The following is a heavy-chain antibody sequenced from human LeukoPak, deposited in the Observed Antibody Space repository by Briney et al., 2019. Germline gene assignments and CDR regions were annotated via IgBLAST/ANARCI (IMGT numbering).Heavy chain of an antibody. D-gene: IGHD3-16*01. CDR1: GFTFSGSA. Sequence: PGGSLRFSCAASGFTFSGSAMHWVRQASGKGLEWVGRIRSKANSYATAYAASVKGRFTISRDDSKNTAYLQMNSLKTEDTAVYYCTRDWMITLDDYYYYMDVWGKGTTVTVSS. CDR3: TRDWMITLDDYYYYMDV. J-gene: IGHJ6*03. V-gene: IGHV3-73*01. CDR2: IRSKANSYAT.